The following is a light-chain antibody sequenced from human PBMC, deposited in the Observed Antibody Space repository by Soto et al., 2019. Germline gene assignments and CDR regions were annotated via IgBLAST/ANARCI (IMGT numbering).Light chain of an antibody. Sequence: QSVLTQPPSVSGTPGQRVTISCSGSISNIGNNYVHWFQQLPGTAPKVLSNRNNQRPSGVPDRFSGSKSGNSASLAITGLRAEDEADYYCCALACGRAHLFFGRGAKVTVL. V-gene: IGLV1-47*01. CDR3: CALACGRAHLF. J-gene: IGLJ2*01. CDR2: RNN. CDR1: ISNIGNNY.